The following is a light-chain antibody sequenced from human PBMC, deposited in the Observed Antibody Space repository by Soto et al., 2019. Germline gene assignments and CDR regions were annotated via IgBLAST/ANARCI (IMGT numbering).Light chain of an antibody. V-gene: IGKV1-17*01. CDR1: RGIRTD. Sequence: YMTKSPASLSASVGDRVTITCRAIRGIRTDLGWYRQRPGKAPELLISGASNLQSGVPSRFSGSGSGTDFSLTISSLQPEDSATYFCLQHNSYPRTFGQGTKV. CDR3: LQHNSYPRT. J-gene: IGKJ1*01. CDR2: GAS.